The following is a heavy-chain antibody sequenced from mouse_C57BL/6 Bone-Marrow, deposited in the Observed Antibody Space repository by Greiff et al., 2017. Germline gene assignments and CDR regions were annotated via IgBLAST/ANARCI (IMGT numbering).Heavy chain of an antibody. J-gene: IGHJ4*01. V-gene: IGHV1-81*01. CDR3: ARTVVALYAMDY. D-gene: IGHD1-1*01. CDR2: IYPRSGNT. Sequence: QVKLVESGAELARPGASVKLSCKASGYTFTTYGISWVKQRTGQGLEWIGEIYPRSGNTYYNEKFKGNATLTADKSSSTAYMELRSLTSEDSAVYFCARTVVALYAMDYWGQGTSVTVSS. CDR1: GYTFTTYG.